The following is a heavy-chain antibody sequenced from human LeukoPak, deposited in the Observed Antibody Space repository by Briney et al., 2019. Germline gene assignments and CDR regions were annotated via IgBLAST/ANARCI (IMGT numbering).Heavy chain of an antibody. CDR3: ARWKMDGIVVDVFDI. V-gene: IGHV3-53*04. D-gene: IGHD3-22*01. J-gene: IGHJ3*02. CDR2: IYSGGAT. CDR1: GFSVSGNY. Sequence: GGSLRLSCAAPGFSVSGNYMSWVRQAPGKGLEWVSAIYSGGATYYTDSVKGRFTMSRHTSKNTLDLQMNSLRVEDTAVYYCARWKMDGIVVDVFDIWGQGTRVTVSS.